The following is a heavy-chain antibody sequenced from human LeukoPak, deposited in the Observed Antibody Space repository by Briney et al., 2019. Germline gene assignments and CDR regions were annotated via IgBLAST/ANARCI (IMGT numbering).Heavy chain of an antibody. CDR1: GGSISSYY. V-gene: IGHV4-59*08. CDR2: ISYSGST. Sequence: SETLSLTCTVSGGSISSYYWSWIRQPPGKGLEWIGYISYSGSTNYKSSLKSRVTISVDTSKNQFSLKLSSVTAADTAVYYCERESGSSLNDAFDIWGQGTMVTVSS. J-gene: IGHJ3*02. D-gene: IGHD3-10*01. CDR3: ERESGSSLNDAFDI.